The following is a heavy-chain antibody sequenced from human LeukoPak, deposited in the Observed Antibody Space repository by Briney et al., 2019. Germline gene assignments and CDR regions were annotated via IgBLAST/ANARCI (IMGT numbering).Heavy chain of an antibody. CDR3: ARCPYDSSGYYSVTSHLEY. V-gene: IGHV3-7*01. CDR2: IKQDGSAK. D-gene: IGHD3-22*01. Sequence: GGSLRLSCAASGFTFSSYWMTWVRQAPGKGLEWVANIKQDGSAKYYVDSLRGRFSISRDNVKNSLFLQMNSLSAEDTAVYYCARCPYDSSGYYSVTSHLEYWGQGTLVTVSS. J-gene: IGHJ4*02. CDR1: GFTFSSYW.